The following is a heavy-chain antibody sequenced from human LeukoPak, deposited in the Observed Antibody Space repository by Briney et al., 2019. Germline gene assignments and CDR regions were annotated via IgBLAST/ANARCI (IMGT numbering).Heavy chain of an antibody. J-gene: IGHJ2*01. D-gene: IGHD3-22*01. Sequence: PSETLSLTCTVSGGSISSYYGTGIRNPPGKGLGGIGYIYYSGNTNYNPSLKSRVSISIDTSKNQFSLQLSSVTAADTAVYYCARDRDSSGLRDFDLWGRGTLVTVSA. CDR3: ARDRDSSGLRDFDL. CDR2: IYYSGNT. CDR1: GGSISSYY. V-gene: IGHV4-59*01.